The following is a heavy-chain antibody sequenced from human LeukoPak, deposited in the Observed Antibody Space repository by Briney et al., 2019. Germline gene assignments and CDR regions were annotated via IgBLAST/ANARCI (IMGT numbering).Heavy chain of an antibody. CDR2: IYSGGST. CDR1: GFTVSSNY. D-gene: IGHD2-15*01. CDR3: ARTTDECSGGSCYSDY. Sequence: GGSLRLSCAASGFTVSSNYMSWVRQAPGKGLEWVSVIYSGGSTYYADSVKGRFTISRDNSKNMLYLQMNSLRAEDTAVYYCARTTDECSGGSCYSDYWGQGTLVTVSS. J-gene: IGHJ4*02. V-gene: IGHV3-66*01.